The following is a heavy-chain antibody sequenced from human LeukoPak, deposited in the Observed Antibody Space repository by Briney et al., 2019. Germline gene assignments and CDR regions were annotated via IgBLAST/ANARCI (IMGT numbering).Heavy chain of an antibody. D-gene: IGHD3-3*01. V-gene: IGHV3-23*01. Sequence: PGGSLRLSCAASGFTFSSYAMSWVRQAPGKGLEWVSAISVSDNAYYADSVKGRFTISRDNSKNTLYLQMNSLRAEDTAIYYCAKRVTSGSGYYLLGCWGQGTLVTVSS. CDR1: GFTFSSYA. CDR2: ISVSDNA. J-gene: IGHJ4*02. CDR3: AKRVTSGSGYYLLGC.